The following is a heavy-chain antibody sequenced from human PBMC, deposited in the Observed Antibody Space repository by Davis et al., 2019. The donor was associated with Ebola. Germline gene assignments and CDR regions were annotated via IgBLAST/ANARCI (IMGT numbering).Heavy chain of an antibody. Sequence: SETLSLTCTVSGGSISSYYWSWIRQPPGKGLEWIGYNYYSGSTNYNPSLKSRVTISVDTSKNQFSLKLSSVTAADTAVYYCARVGYDFWSGYNNWFDPWGQGTLVTVSS. CDR1: GGSISSYY. D-gene: IGHD3-3*01. CDR3: ARVGYDFWSGYNNWFDP. J-gene: IGHJ5*02. V-gene: IGHV4-59*01. CDR2: NYYSGST.